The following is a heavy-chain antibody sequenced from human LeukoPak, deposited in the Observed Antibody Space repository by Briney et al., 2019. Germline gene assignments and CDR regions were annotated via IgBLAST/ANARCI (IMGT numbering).Heavy chain of an antibody. CDR3: ARERLDAFDI. V-gene: IGHV6-1*01. Sequence: XXAXXXWIRQSXXRGLEXLGRTYYRSKWYNDYAVSVKSRITINPDTSKNQFSLQLNSVTPEDTAVYYCARERLDAFDIWGQGTMVTVSS. D-gene: IGHD6-25*01. CDR1: XXAX. J-gene: IGHJ3*02. CDR2: TYYRSKWYN.